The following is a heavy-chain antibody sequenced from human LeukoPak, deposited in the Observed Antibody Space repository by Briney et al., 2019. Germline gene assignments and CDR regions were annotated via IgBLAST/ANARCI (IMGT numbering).Heavy chain of an antibody. D-gene: IGHD6-19*01. CDR1: GFTFSSDE. Sequence: GGSLRLSCAASGFTFSSDEMRWVRLAPGKGLEWLSYISTSGSTIYYADSVKGRFTISRDNARNSLYLQMNRLIAEDTAVYYCAKPERGVAAPLYWGQGTLVTVSS. J-gene: IGHJ4*02. CDR2: ISTSGSTI. V-gene: IGHV3-48*03. CDR3: AKPERGVAAPLY.